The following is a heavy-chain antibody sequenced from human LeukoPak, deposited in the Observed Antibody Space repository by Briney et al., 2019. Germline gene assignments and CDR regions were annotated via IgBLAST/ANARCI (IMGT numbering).Heavy chain of an antibody. V-gene: IGHV4-34*01. CDR1: GGSFSGYY. J-gene: IGHJ4*02. CDR2: INHSGST. CDR3: ARDHGDYYGSELGDY. D-gene: IGHD3-10*01. Sequence: SETLSLTCAVYGGSFSGYYWSWIRQPPGKGLEWIGEINHSGSTYYNPSLKSRVTISVDRSKNQFSLKLSSVTAADTAVYYCARDHGDYYGSELGDYWGQGTLVTVSS.